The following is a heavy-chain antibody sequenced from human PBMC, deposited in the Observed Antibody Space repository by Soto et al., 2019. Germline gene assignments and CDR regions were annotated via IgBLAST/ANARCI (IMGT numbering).Heavy chain of an antibody. CDR2: ISYDGSNK. CDR1: GFTFSNNA. V-gene: IGHV3-30-3*01. J-gene: IGHJ6*02. D-gene: IGHD2-2*01. Sequence: QVQLVESGGGVVQPGRSLRLSCAASGFTFSNNAMDWVSQAPGKGLEWVAVISYDGSNKNIAESVKGRFTISRDNSKNTLFLQMDSLRAEDTAVYYCASGTTTAAFSAMDVWGQGTTVTVSS. CDR3: ASGTTTAAFSAMDV.